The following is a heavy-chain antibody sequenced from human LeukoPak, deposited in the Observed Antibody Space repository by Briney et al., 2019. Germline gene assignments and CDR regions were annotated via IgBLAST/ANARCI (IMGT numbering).Heavy chain of an antibody. CDR1: GGSISSYY. J-gene: IGHJ3*02. D-gene: IGHD6-13*01. V-gene: IGHV4-59*01. CDR2: IYYSGST. Sequence: SETLSLTCTVSGGSISSYYWSWIRQPPGKGLEWIGSIYYSGSTNYSPSLKSRVTISVDMSKNQFSLKLSSVTAADTAVYYCARAWGDSSSWYAEPNAFDIWGQGTMVTVSS. CDR3: ARAWGDSSSWYAEPNAFDI.